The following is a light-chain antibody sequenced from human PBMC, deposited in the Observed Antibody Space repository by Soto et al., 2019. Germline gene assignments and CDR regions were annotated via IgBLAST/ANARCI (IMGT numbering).Light chain of an antibody. Sequence: SYELTQPPSVSVSPGQTASITCSGNKLGEKYACWYQQKPGQSPVLVIYQDAKRPSGIPERFSGSNSGNTATLTIRETQAMDEADYYCQAWDSRAVVFGGGTKVTVL. V-gene: IGLV3-1*01. CDR1: KLGEKY. CDR3: QAWDSRAVV. CDR2: QDA. J-gene: IGLJ2*01.